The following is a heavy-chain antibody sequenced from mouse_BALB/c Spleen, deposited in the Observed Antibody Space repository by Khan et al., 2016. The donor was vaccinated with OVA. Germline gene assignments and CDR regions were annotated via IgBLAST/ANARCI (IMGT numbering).Heavy chain of an antibody. Sequence: EVELMESGGGFMQPGGSLKLSCATSGFTFTDYYMYWVRQTPEKRLEWVAYISNRGTTAYYPDTIRGRFTISRDNDKNTLYLQMSRLKSDDTAIYYCAREGDGGSLAYWGQGTLVTVSA. D-gene: IGHD1-1*02. CDR2: ISNRGTTA. CDR1: GFTFTDYY. J-gene: IGHJ3*01. CDR3: AREGDGGSLAY. V-gene: IGHV5-12*02.